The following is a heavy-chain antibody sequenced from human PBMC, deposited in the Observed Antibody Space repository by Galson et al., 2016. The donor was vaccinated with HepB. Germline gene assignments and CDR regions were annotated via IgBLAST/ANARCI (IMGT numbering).Heavy chain of an antibody. CDR3: ARDSHLLVSGYGFQVDY. J-gene: IGHJ4*02. Sequence: SVKVSCKASGYTFTSYGISWVRQAPGQGLEWMGWISGYNGNKKYVEKFQGRVTMTTDTSTSTAYMELRSLRSDDTAVYYCARDSHLLVSGYGFQVDYWGQGTLVTVSS. CDR1: GYTFTSYG. CDR2: ISGYNGNK. V-gene: IGHV1-18*01. D-gene: IGHD5-12*01.